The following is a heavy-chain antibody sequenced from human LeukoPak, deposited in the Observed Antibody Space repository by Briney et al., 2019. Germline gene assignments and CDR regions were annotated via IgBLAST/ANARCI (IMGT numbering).Heavy chain of an antibody. CDR3: AKHSSLSRFGYFDP. CDR2: VYPGDSDT. CDR1: GYTFSNYW. J-gene: IGHJ5*02. V-gene: IGHV5-51*01. D-gene: IGHD3-10*01. Sequence: GESLKISCKGSGYTFSNYWIGWVRQMPGKGLEWKGVVYPGDSDTRYSPSFQGQVTISVDKSINTAYLQWSSLKASDTAMYYCAKHSSLSRFGYFDPWGQGTLVTVSS.